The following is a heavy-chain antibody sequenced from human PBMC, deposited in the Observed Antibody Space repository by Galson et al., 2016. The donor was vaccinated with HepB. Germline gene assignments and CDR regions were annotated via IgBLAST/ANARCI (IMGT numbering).Heavy chain of an antibody. Sequence: SLRLSCAASGFTFTTYAMHWVRQAPGKGLEWVAVISYDGPDKYYGDSVKGRFTISRDNSKDTVYLQMNSLRADDPAVYYCSREYAAAARWGQGPLVTVSS. J-gene: IGHJ1*01. CDR1: GFTFTTYA. CDR2: ISYDGPDK. D-gene: IGHD6-25*01. CDR3: SREYAAAAR. V-gene: IGHV3-30-3*01.